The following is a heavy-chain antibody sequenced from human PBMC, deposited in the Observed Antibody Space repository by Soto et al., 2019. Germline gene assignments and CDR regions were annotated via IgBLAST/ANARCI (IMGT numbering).Heavy chain of an antibody. J-gene: IGHJ4*02. CDR3: AREPYGDSQYFDY. Sequence: QVQLVESGGGMVQPGTSLRLSCAASGFTFNSLSLHWVRQRPDKGLEWVAVISHDGRVTFYADFVKGRFTVSRDNSKNTSYLQVNSLRAEETAVYYCAREPYGDSQYFDYWGQGTLVTVSS. D-gene: IGHD2-21*02. CDR2: ISHDGRVT. V-gene: IGHV3-30*04. CDR1: GFTFNSLS.